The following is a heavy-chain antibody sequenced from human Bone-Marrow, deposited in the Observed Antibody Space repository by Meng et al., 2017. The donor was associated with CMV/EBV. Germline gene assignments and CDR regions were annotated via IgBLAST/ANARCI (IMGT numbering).Heavy chain of an antibody. D-gene: IGHD1-26*01. CDR2: IKQDGSEK. J-gene: IGHJ4*02. V-gene: IGHV3-7*01. CDR1: GFTFSSYW. CDR3: ARDAGTVGATLFDY. Sequence: GGSLRLSCAASGFTFSSYWMSWVRQAPGKGLEWVANIKQDGSEKYYVDSVKGRFTISRDNAKNSLYLQMNSLRAEDTAVYYCARDAGTVGATLFDYWGQGPLVTVSS.